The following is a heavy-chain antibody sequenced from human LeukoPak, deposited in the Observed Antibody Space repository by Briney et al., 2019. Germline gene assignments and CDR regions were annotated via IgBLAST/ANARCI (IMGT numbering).Heavy chain of an antibody. Sequence: GGSLRLSCAASGFTFSSYVMSWVRQAPGKGLEWVSTISGNGRNTYYADSVKGRFTISRDNSKITVYLEMNSLRAEDTAVYYCARGGGVYGYWYFDLWGRGTLVTVSS. D-gene: IGHD3-16*01. V-gene: IGHV3-23*01. CDR2: ISGNGRNT. CDR1: GFTFSSYV. CDR3: ARGGGVYGYWYFDL. J-gene: IGHJ2*01.